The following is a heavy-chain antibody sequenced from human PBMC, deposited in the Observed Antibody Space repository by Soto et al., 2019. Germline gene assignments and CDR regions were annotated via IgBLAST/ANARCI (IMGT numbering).Heavy chain of an antibody. D-gene: IGHD6-6*01. CDR1: GGSISSGGYY. Sequence: PSETLRLTAPVSGGSISSGGYYWSWIRQHPGKGLEWIGYIYYGGTNYYTPSLKSRVTISVDTSKNQFSLKLSSVNAADTAVYYCARVGYRSSPVDYWGQGTLVTVS. CDR2: IYYGGTN. CDR3: ARVGYRSSPVDY. V-gene: IGHV4-31*03. J-gene: IGHJ4*02.